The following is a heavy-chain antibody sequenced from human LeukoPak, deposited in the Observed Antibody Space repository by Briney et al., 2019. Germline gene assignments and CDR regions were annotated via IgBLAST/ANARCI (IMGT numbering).Heavy chain of an antibody. J-gene: IGHJ4*02. V-gene: IGHV1-2*02. CDR2: INPNSGGT. D-gene: IGHD6-19*01. Sequence: ASVKVSCKASGYTFTGYYMHWVRQAPGQGLEWMGWINPNSGGTNYAQKFQGRVTMTRDTSISTAYVELSRLRSDDTAVYYCARDQGNIEVAGNGDYWGQGTLVTVSS. CDR3: ARDQGNIEVAGNGDY. CDR1: GYTFTGYY.